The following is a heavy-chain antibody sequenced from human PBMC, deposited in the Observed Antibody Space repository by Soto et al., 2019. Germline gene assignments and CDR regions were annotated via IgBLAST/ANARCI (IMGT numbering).Heavy chain of an antibody. CDR3: AKNSGWFNT. Sequence: GGSLRLSCAASGFPFSGTDMTWARQAPGKGLEWVSTIDGSGGTTYYADSVKGRFTISRDNSINTVFLQMNSLRADDTALYFCAKNSGWFNTWGQGALVTVSS. CDR2: IDGSGGTT. V-gene: IGHV3-23*01. D-gene: IGHD3-10*01. J-gene: IGHJ5*02. CDR1: GFPFSGTD.